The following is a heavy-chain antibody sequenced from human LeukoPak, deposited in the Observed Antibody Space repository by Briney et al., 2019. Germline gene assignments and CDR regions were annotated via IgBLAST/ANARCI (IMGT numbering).Heavy chain of an antibody. J-gene: IGHJ4*02. Sequence: SETLSLTCTVSGVSISSGGYYWSWIRQHPGKGLEWIGYIYYSGSTYYNPSLKSRVTISVDTSENRFSLKLSSVTAADTAVYYCVGGESYRGYFNYWGQGTLVTVSS. CDR2: IYYSGST. CDR3: VGGESYRGYFNY. D-gene: IGHD3-16*02. CDR1: GVSISSGGYY. V-gene: IGHV4-31*03.